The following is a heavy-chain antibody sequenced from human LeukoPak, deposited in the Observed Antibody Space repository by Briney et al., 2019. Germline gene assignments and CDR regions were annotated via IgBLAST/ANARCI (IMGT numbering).Heavy chain of an antibody. J-gene: IGHJ4*02. CDR1: GFTFCTHN. V-gene: IGHV3-48*01. CDR2: ISSGNSII. CDR3: ARNPAGIGDY. Sequence: GGSLRLSCAASGFTFCTHNMNRGRPAPGKGLEWVSFISSGNSIISYAASVKGRFTDSRDNAKNSLYLEMYSLRGEDMAVYYCARNPAGIGDYWGQGTLVTVS. D-gene: IGHD1-26*01.